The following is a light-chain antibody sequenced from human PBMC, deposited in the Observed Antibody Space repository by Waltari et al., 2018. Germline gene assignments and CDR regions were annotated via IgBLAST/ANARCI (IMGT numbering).Light chain of an antibody. V-gene: IGKV3-20*01. CDR2: GTS. CDR1: QTLNSRD. Sequence: ENGVTQSPGTLSLSPGERATLPCRPSQTLNSRDLAWYQPKPGQAPRLLIYGTSDRASGVPERFSGSGSGTDFTLTITRLEPEDFAVYYCQRSGGSFGPGTKVDVK. CDR3: QRSGGS. J-gene: IGKJ3*01.